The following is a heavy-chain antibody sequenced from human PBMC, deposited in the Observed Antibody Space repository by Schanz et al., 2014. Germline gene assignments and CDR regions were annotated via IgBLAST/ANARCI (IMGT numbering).Heavy chain of an antibody. V-gene: IGHV4-39*01. CDR3: ARHSGYYYYYGMDV. J-gene: IGHJ6*02. Sequence: QLQLQESGPGLVKPSETLSLTCTVSGGSISSSSYYWGWIRQPPGKGLEWIGSIYYSGSTYYNPSLKGRVTLSEATSKTQFSLTLSFVTAADTAVYYCARHSGYYYYYGMDVWGQGTTVTVSS. CDR1: GGSISSSSYY. CDR2: IYYSGST.